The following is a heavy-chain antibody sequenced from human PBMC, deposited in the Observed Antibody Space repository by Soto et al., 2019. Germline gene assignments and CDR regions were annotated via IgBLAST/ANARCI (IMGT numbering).Heavy chain of an antibody. D-gene: IGHD2-15*01. V-gene: IGHV1-69*13. CDR1: GGTFSSYA. CDR2: IIPIFGTA. CDR3: AVKWQQPEGYCSGGSCYGVDY. Sequence: GASVKVSCKASGGTFSSYAISWVRQAPGQGLEWMGGIIPIFGTANYAQKFQGRVTITADESTSTAYMELSSLRSEDTAVYYCAVKWQQPEGYCSGGSCYGVDYWGQGTLVTVSS. J-gene: IGHJ4*02.